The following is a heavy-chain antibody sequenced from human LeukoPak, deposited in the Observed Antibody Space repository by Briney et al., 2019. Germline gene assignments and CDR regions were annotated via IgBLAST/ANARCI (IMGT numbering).Heavy chain of an antibody. Sequence: SETLSLTCAVSGGSISSGGYSWSWIRQPPGKGLEWIGYIYHSGSTYYNPSLKSRVTISVDRSKNQFSLKLSSVTAADTAVYYCATTSRDGYNSDWDYWGQGTLATVSS. CDR1: GGSISSGGYS. D-gene: IGHD5-24*01. V-gene: IGHV4-30-2*01. J-gene: IGHJ4*02. CDR2: IYHSGST. CDR3: ATTSRDGYNSDWDY.